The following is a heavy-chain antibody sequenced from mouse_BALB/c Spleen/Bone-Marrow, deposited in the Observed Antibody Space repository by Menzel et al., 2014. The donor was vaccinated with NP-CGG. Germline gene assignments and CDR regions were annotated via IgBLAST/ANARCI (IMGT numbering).Heavy chain of an antibody. Sequence: QVHVKQSGPELVRPGVSVKISCKGSGYKFTDYAMHWVKQSHAKSLEWIGLISTYSGNTHYNQKFKGKATMTVDKSSSTAYMELARLTSEGSAIYYCARNFYGSAYFDFWGQGSTLTVSS. D-gene: IGHD1-1*01. V-gene: IGHV1-67*01. CDR2: ISTYSGNT. CDR1: GYKFTDYA. CDR3: ARNFYGSAYFDF. J-gene: IGHJ2*01.